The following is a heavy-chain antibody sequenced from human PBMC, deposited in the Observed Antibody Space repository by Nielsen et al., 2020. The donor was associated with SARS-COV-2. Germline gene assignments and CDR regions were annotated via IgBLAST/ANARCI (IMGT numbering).Heavy chain of an antibody. D-gene: IGHD5-24*01. J-gene: IGHJ3*02. Sequence: GESLKISCKGSGYSFTSYWIGWVRQMPGKGLEWMGIIYPGDSDTRYSPSFQGQVTISADKSISTAYLQWSSLKASDTAMYYCARHKGSGWLQSRPDACDIWGQGTMVTVSS. CDR2: IYPGDSDT. V-gene: IGHV5-51*01. CDR1: GYSFTSYW. CDR3: ARHKGSGWLQSRPDACDI.